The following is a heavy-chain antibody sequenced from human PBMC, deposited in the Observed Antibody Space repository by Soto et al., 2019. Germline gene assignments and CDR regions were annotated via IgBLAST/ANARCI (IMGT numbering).Heavy chain of an antibody. J-gene: IGHJ4*02. CDR3: AKDLRTMVRGVGAYYFDN. CDR2: TSYDGSDK. CDR1: GFTFNIYG. V-gene: IGHV3-30*18. Sequence: HVHLVESGGGVVQPGRSLRLSCGASGFTFNIYGMHWVRQAPGKGLEWVAVTSYDGSDKFYADSVKGRFTISRDNSKNTLYLEMNSLRIDDTAFYYCAKDLRTMVRGVGAYYFDNCGQGTLVTVSS. D-gene: IGHD3-10*01.